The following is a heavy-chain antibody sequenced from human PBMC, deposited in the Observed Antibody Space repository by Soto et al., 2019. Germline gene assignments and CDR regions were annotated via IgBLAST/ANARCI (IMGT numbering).Heavy chain of an antibody. CDR3: AKRGRQWLVTSDFNY. Sequence: VPLVESGGGVVQPGRSLRLSFAASGFTFSDYAMHWVRQAPGKGLEWVAVVTHDGRNTHYADSVKGRFTISRDSSKNTVSLEMTSLRAEDTAVYYCAKRGRQWLVTSDFNYWGQGALVTVSS. CDR2: VTHDGRNT. J-gene: IGHJ4*02. V-gene: IGHV3-30*18. CDR1: GFTFSDYA. D-gene: IGHD6-19*01.